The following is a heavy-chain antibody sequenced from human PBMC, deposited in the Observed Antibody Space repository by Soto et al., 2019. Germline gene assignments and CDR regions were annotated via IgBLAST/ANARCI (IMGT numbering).Heavy chain of an antibody. J-gene: IGHJ6*02. Sequence: PGGSLRLSCAASGFTFSSYGMHWVRQAPGKGLEWVAVIWYDGSNKYYADSVKGRFTISRDNSKNTLYLQMNSLRAEDTAVYYCARDGGGYCISTSCSPLHRGYYYYGMDVWGQGTTVTVSS. V-gene: IGHV3-33*01. D-gene: IGHD2-2*03. CDR3: ARDGGGYCISTSCSPLHRGYYYYGMDV. CDR1: GFTFSSYG. CDR2: IWYDGSNK.